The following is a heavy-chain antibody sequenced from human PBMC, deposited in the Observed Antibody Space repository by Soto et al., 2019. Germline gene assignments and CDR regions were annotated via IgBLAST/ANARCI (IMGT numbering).Heavy chain of an antibody. CDR2: MYPDDSDI. J-gene: IGHJ3*02. CDR1: GYSFSFYW. Sequence: GESLKISCKASGYSFSFYWIGWVRQMPGKGLEWMAIMYPDDSDIRYSPSFEAHVTISADKSTSTAFLQWSSLKASDTAMYYCATAYVYDFENSNYYRDAFDIWGQGSLVTVSS. CDR3: ATAYVYDFENSNYYRDAFDI. V-gene: IGHV5-51*01. D-gene: IGHD3-22*01.